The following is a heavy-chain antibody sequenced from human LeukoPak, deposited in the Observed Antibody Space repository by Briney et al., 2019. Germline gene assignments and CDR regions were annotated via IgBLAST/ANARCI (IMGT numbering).Heavy chain of an antibody. J-gene: IGHJ6*02. Sequence: LSGGSLRLSCAASGFTFSSFGMHWVRQAPGKGLEWVADIWFDGKNEHFADSVKGRFTISRDNAKNSLYLQMNSLRAEDTAVYYCARERYYDFWSGYSHPHDYYYYGMDVWGQGTTVTVSS. D-gene: IGHD3-3*01. CDR3: ARERYYDFWSGYSHPHDYYYYGMDV. CDR2: IWFDGKNE. V-gene: IGHV3-33*01. CDR1: GFTFSSFG.